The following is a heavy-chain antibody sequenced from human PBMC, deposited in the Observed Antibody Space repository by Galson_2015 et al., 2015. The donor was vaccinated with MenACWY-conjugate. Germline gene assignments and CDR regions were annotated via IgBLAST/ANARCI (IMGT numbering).Heavy chain of an antibody. Sequence: QSGAEVKKPGESLKISCKASGYIFTTYWIAWVRQMPGKGLEWMGLISPGDSNTRYSPSFQGQVTISADKSISTAYLQWSSLKASNTAMYYCARHPPGGRGMDVWGQGTTVTVSS. CDR3: ARHPPGGRGMDV. V-gene: IGHV5-51*01. D-gene: IGHD1-26*01. CDR2: ISPGDSNT. CDR1: GYIFTTYW. J-gene: IGHJ6*02.